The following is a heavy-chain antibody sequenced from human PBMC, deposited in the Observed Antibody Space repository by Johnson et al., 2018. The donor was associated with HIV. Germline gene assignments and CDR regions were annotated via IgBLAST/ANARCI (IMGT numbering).Heavy chain of an antibody. CDR2: ISYDGSNI. CDR3: ARDWSWRGSLKGGGAFDI. CDR1: GFTFSSYG. D-gene: IGHD1-26*01. V-gene: IGHV3-30*03. Sequence: QVQLVESGGGVVQPGRSLRLSCAASGFTFSSYGMHWVRQAPGKGLEWVAVISYDGSNIYYADSVKGRFTISRDNSENTLYLQMNSLRAEDTAVFFCARDWSWRGSLKGGGAFDIWGQGTLVTVSA. J-gene: IGHJ3*02.